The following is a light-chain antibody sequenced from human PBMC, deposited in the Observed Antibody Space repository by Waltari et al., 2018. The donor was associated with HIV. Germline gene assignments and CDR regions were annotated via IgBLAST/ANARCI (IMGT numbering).Light chain of an antibody. J-gene: IGLJ1*01. CDR3: QVWDSSTASV. CDR2: RDS. Sequence: SYGLTQPPSVSVALGKTATITCGGNNIGRKNVHWYQQKPGHAPLLIIYRDSNRPSGIPERFSGSNSGNTATLTISTAQAGDEADYYCQVWDSSTASVFGTGTTVTVL. V-gene: IGLV3-9*01. CDR1: NIGRKN.